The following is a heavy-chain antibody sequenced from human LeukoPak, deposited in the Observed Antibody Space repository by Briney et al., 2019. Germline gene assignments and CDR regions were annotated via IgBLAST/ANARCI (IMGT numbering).Heavy chain of an antibody. CDR3: ARGAIRQLRLGELPLLFDP. Sequence: PSETLSLTCTVSGGSITTYYWSWIRQPPGKGLEWIGYIYYSGSTNYNPSLKSRVTISVDTSKNQFSLKLSSVTAADTAVYYCARGAIRQLRLGELPLLFDPWGQGTLVTVSS. V-gene: IGHV4-59*01. CDR1: GGSITTYY. D-gene: IGHD3-16*01. J-gene: IGHJ5*02. CDR2: IYYSGST.